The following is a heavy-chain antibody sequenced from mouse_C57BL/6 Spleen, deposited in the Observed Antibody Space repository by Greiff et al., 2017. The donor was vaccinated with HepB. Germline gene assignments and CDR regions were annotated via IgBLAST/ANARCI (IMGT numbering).Heavy chain of an antibody. CDR1: GFTFSDYG. J-gene: IGHJ3*01. CDR2: ISSGSSTI. Sequence: VQLQQSGGGLVKPGGSLKLSCAASGFTFSDYGMHWVRQAPEKGLEWVAYISSGSSTIYYADTVKGRFTISRDNAKNTLFLQMTSRRSEDTAMYYCARRDSSAWFAYWGQGTLVTVSA. CDR3: ARRDSSAWFAY. D-gene: IGHD2-12*01. V-gene: IGHV5-17*01.